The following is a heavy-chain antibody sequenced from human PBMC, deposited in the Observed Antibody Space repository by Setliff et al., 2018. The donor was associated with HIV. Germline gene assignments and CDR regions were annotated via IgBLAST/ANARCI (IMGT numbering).Heavy chain of an antibody. J-gene: IGHJ4*02. Sequence: ASVKVSCKASGYTFTSYDINWVRQATGQGLEWMGWMNPNIDNTGYAQKFQGRVIMTRNTSISTAYMELTSLRSEDTAVFYCVRDQGGGSLDYWGQGTLVTVSS. CDR1: GYTFTSYD. CDR2: MNPNIDNT. V-gene: IGHV1-8*02. CDR3: VRDQGGGSLDY. D-gene: IGHD2-15*01.